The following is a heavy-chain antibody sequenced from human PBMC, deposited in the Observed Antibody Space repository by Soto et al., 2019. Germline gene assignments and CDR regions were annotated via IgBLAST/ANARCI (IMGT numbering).Heavy chain of an antibody. Sequence: EVQLLESGGGLVQPGGSLRLSCAASGFTFSSYAMSWVRQAPGKGLEWVSAISGSGGSTYYAASVKGRFTISRDNSNNSMYLQMNSLRGEDTAVYYCAKDRDFWSGSLGHAFDYWGQGTLVTVSS. J-gene: IGHJ4*02. CDR3: AKDRDFWSGSLGHAFDY. V-gene: IGHV3-23*01. CDR1: GFTFSSYA. D-gene: IGHD3-3*01. CDR2: ISGSGGST.